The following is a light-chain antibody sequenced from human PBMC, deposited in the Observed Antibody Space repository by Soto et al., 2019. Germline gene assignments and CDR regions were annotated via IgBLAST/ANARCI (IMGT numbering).Light chain of an antibody. CDR2: DAS. J-gene: IGKJ5*01. Sequence: EIVLTQSPATLSLSPGERATLSCRASQSVNSYLAWYQQKPGQAPRLLIYDASNRATGIPARFSGSGSGTDFTLTLSNLEPKDFAVYYCQQGGTFGQGTRLEIK. CDR3: QQGGT. V-gene: IGKV3-11*01. CDR1: QSVNSY.